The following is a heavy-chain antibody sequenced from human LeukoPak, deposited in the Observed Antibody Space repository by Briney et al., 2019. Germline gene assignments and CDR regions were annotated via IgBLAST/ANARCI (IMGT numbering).Heavy chain of an antibody. D-gene: IGHD4-23*01. J-gene: IGHJ4*02. CDR3: ARDGGNAFDY. CDR1: GGSLSGHY. Sequence: SETLSLTCAVYGGSLSGHYWSWIRQPPGKGLEWIGEINHSGSTNYKPSLKSRVTISVDTSKNQFSLKLSSVTAADTAVYYCARDGGNAFDYWGQGTLVTVSS. V-gene: IGHV4-34*01. CDR2: INHSGST.